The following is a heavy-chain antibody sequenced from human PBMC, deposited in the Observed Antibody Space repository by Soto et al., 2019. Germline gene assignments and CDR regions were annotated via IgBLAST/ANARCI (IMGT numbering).Heavy chain of an antibody. J-gene: IGHJ5*02. V-gene: IGHV4-59*01. CDR1: GGSISSYY. D-gene: IGHD2-2*01. Sequence: SETLSLTCIVSGGSISSYYWSWIRQPPGKGLEWIGYIYYSGSTNYNPSLKSRVTISVDTSKNQFSLKLSSVTAADTAVYYCARGPYCSSTSCTNWLDPWGQGTLVTVSS. CDR3: ARGPYCSSTSCTNWLDP. CDR2: IYYSGST.